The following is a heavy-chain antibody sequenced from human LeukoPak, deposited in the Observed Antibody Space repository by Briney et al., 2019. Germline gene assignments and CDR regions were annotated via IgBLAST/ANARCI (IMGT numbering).Heavy chain of an antibody. Sequence: KISCKGSGYSFTSYLIGWVRQVPGKGLEWMGIIYPGDSDTRYSPSFQGQVTISADKSISTAYLQWSSLKASDTAMYYCARHEDTAMASYGMDVWGQGTTVTVSS. V-gene: IGHV5-51*01. CDR3: ARHEDTAMASYGMDV. CDR1: GYSFTSYL. D-gene: IGHD5-18*01. CDR2: IYPGDSDT. J-gene: IGHJ6*02.